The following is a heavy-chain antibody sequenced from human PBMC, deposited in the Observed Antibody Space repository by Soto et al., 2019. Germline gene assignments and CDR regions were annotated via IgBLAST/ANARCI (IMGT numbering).Heavy chain of an antibody. CDR2: ISSSGSTNT. V-gene: IGHV3-11*01. CDR1: GFTFSDYY. Sequence: GGSLRLSCAASGFTFSDYYMSWIRQAPGKGLEWVSYISSSGSTNTYYADSLKGRFAISRVNSENTLYLQMNSLRAEDTAVYYCAKDPRPGSWYYFDSWGQGTMVTVSS. D-gene: IGHD6-13*01. CDR3: AKDPRPGSWYYFDS. J-gene: IGHJ4*02.